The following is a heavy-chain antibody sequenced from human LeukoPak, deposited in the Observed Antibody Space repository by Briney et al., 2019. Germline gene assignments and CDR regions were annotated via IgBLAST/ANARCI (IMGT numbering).Heavy chain of an antibody. Sequence: SETLSLTCTVSGGSISSSSYYWGWIRQPPGKGLEWIGSIYYSGSTYYNPSLKSRVTISVDTSKNQFSLKLSSMTAADTAVYYCARVNGFWSGFDYYYYMDVWGKGTTVTVSS. CDR1: GGSISSSSYY. D-gene: IGHD3-3*01. V-gene: IGHV4-39*07. J-gene: IGHJ6*03. CDR3: ARVNGFWSGFDYYYYMDV. CDR2: IYYSGST.